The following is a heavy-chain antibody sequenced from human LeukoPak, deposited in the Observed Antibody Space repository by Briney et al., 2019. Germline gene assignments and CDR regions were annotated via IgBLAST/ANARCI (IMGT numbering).Heavy chain of an antibody. D-gene: IGHD1-1*01. CDR3: ARGNAHAFDI. V-gene: IGHV3-21*01. J-gene: IGHJ3*02. CDR1: GFTFSSYS. Sequence: TGGSLRLSCAASGFTFSSYSMNWVRQAPGKGLEWVSSISSSSSYIYYADSVKGRFTISRDNAENTLYLQMNSLRAEDTAVYFCARGNAHAFDIWGQGTMVTVSS. CDR2: ISSSSSYI.